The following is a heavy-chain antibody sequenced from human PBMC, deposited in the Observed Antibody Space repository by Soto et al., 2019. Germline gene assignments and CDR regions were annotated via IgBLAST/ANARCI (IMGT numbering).Heavy chain of an antibody. CDR2: INHSGST. CDR3: ARGRSVYYYGGWFDP. Sequence: SETLSLTCAVYGGSFSGYYWSWIRQPPGKGLEWIGEINHSGSTNYNPSLKSRVTISVDTSKNQFSLKLSSVTAADTAVYYCARGRSVYYYGGWFDPWGQGTLVTVSS. D-gene: IGHD3-10*01. CDR1: GGSFSGYY. V-gene: IGHV4-34*01. J-gene: IGHJ5*02.